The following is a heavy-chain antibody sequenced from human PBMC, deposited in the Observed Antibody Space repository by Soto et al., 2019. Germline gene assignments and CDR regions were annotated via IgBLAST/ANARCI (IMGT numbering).Heavy chain of an antibody. J-gene: IGHJ6*02. V-gene: IGHV1-46*01. CDR3: ARSDYDSSGYSRMSGYYYYYGLDV. Sequence: ASVKVSCKASGYTFTIYYIHWVRQAPGQGLEWMGLINPSGGSTSYAQKFQGRVTMTGDTATTTVHMELSSLRSEDTAVYYCARSDYDSSGYSRMSGYYYYYGLDVWGQGTTVTVSS. CDR2: INPSGGST. CDR1: GYTFTIYY. D-gene: IGHD3-22*01.